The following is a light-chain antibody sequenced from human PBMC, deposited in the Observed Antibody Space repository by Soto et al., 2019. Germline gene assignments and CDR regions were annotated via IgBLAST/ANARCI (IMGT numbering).Light chain of an antibody. CDR2: GAS. V-gene: IGKV3-15*01. CDR3: QQRNVWPPVT. J-gene: IGKJ5*01. CDR1: QSVGSN. Sequence: EILMTQSPATLSVSPGEGATLSCRASQSVGSNLAWYQQKPGQAPRLLIYGASTRATGIPARFSGSGSGTDFILTISSLQSEDSAVYYCQQRNVWPPVTFGQGTRLEIK.